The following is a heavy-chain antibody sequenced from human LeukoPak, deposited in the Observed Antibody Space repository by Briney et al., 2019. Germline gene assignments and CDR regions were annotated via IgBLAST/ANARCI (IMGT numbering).Heavy chain of an antibody. CDR1: GYTFTSYD. CDR3: ARDKGWFGELLTSFFDY. Sequence: ASVKVSCKASGYTFTSYDINWVRQATGQGLEWMGWMNPNSGNTGYAQKLQGRVTMTTDTSTSTAYMELRSLRSDDTAVYYCARDKGWFGELLTSFFDYWGQGTLVTVSS. CDR2: MNPNSGNT. V-gene: IGHV1-8*01. D-gene: IGHD3-10*01. J-gene: IGHJ4*02.